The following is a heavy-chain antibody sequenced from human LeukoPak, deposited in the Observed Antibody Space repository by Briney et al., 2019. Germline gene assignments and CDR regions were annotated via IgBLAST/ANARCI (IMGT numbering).Heavy chain of an antibody. D-gene: IGHD2-2*01. CDR3: AKLGMYCSSTSCLYFDY. CDR1: GFTFSSYA. J-gene: IGHJ4*02. CDR2: ISGSGGST. V-gene: IGHV3-23*01. Sequence: GGSLRLSCAASGFTFSSYAMSWVRQAPGKGLEWVSAISGSGGSTYYADSVKGRLTISRDNSKNTLYLQMNSLRAEDTAVYYCAKLGMYCSSTSCLYFDYWGQGTLVTVSS.